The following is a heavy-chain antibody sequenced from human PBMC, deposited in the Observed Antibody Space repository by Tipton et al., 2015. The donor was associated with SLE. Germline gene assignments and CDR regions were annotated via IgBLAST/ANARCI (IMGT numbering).Heavy chain of an antibody. CDR2: ISFDGSNK. V-gene: IGHV3-30*04. J-gene: IGHJ3*02. CDR3: ARVWSAWRNAFDI. CDR1: GFTFSYYT. Sequence: SLRLSCAASGFTFSYYTVHWVRQAPGRGLEWVAVISFDGSNKFYGDSVKGRFTISRDNSKNTLYLQMNGLRAEDTAVYYCARVWSAWRNAFDIWGQGTMVTVSS. D-gene: IGHD3-3*01.